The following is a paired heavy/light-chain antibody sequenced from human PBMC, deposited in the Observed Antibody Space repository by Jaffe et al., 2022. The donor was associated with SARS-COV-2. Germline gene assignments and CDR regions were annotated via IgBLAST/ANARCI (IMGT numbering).Heavy chain of an antibody. D-gene: IGHD6-19*01. CDR2: ISYDGRNE. J-gene: IGHJ4*02. Sequence: QVRLVESGGGVVQPGTSLRLSCAASGFAFRSLGIHWVRQAPGKGLEWVALISYDGRNEYYAESVKGRFTISRDNSKDTLFLQMNTLSVEDSAIYYCAKEGGAVAGFLEDWGQGTLVTVS. CDR3: AKEGGAVAGFLED. CDR1: GFAFRSLG. V-gene: IGHV3-30*18.
Light chain of an antibody. CDR1: SSNIGSNY. CDR2: RNN. J-gene: IGLJ1*01. CDR3: AAWDESLNAYV. V-gene: IGLV1-47*01. Sequence: QSGLTQPPSASGTPGQRVTISCSGSSSNIGSNYVYWYRHLPGTAPKVLLYRNNERPSGVPDRISGSKSETSASLAIGGLRPEDEADYYCAAWDESLNAYVFGTGTKVSVL.